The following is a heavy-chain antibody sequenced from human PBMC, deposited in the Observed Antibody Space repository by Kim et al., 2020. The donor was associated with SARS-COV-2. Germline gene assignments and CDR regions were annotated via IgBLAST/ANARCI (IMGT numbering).Heavy chain of an antibody. J-gene: IGHJ4*02. CDR2: ISSSSSYT. D-gene: IGHD1-26*01. CDR3: ASGHPQNSGSYPIPGY. V-gene: IGHV3-11*06. Sequence: GGSLRLSCAASGFTFSDYYMSWIRQAPGKGLEWVSYISSSSSYTNYADSVKGRFTISRDNAKNSLYLQMNSLRAEDTAVYYCASGHPQNSGSYPIPGYWGQGTLVTVSS. CDR1: GFTFSDYY.